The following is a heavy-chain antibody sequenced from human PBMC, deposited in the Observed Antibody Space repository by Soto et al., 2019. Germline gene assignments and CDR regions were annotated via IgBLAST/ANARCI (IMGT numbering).Heavy chain of an antibody. V-gene: IGHV3-53*02. CDR3: ARERDGHNPNWFDL. Sequence: EVQVVETGGGLIQPGGSLRLSCAVSGFTVSSNYMSWVRQPPGKGPEWVSDIYSGGSTYYADSVKGRFTISRDNSKNTLYLQMNSLRAEDTAVYYCARERDGHNPNWFDLWGQGILVTVYS. CDR2: IYSGGST. D-gene: IGHD2-8*01. J-gene: IGHJ5*02. CDR1: GFTVSSNY.